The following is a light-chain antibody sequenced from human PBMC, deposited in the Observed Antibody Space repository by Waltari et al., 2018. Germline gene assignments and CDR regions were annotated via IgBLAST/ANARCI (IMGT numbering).Light chain of an antibody. CDR3: QQYYSSPYT. J-gene: IGKJ2*01. CDR2: WAS. Sequence: DIVMTQSPDSLAVTLGERATINCKSSQTFLYSSTKKNYLAWYQQQPGQPPKLLIYWASNRQSGVPDRFSGSLQTEDVALYYCQQYYSSPYTFGQGTKLEI. V-gene: IGKV4-1*01. CDR1: QTFLYSSTKKNY.